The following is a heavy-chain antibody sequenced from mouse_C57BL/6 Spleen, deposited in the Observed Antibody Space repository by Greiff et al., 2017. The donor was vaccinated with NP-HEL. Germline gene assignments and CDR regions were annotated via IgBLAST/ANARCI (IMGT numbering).Heavy chain of an antibody. CDR2: IYPGDGDT. J-gene: IGHJ4*01. CDR3: ARSITTVVAPYAMDY. Sequence: QVQLQQSGAELVKPGASVKISCKASGYAFSSYWMNWVKQRPGKGLEWIGQIYPGDGDTNYNGKFKGKATLTADKSSSTAYMQLSSLTSEDSAVYFCARSITTVVAPYAMDYWGQGTSVTVSS. V-gene: IGHV1-80*01. D-gene: IGHD1-1*01. CDR1: GYAFSSYW.